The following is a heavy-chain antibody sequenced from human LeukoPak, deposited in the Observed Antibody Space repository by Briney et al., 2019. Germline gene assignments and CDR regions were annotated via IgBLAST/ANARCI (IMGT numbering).Heavy chain of an antibody. D-gene: IGHD3-22*01. V-gene: IGHV3-23*01. CDR2: ISGSGGST. CDR1: GFTFSSYA. Sequence: GGSLRLSCAASGFTFSSYAMSWVRQAPGKGLEWVSAISGSGGSTYYADSVKGRFTISRDNPKNTLYLQMNSLRAEDTAVYYCAKGKGDYYDSSGFPITGFDYWGQGTLVTVSS. J-gene: IGHJ4*02. CDR3: AKGKGDYYDSSGFPITGFDY.